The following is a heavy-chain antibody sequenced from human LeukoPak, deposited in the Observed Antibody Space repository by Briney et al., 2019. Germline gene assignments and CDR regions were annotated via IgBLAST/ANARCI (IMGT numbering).Heavy chain of an antibody. D-gene: IGHD7-27*01. CDR1: GLTFADFA. CDR2: IAGSGGRA. CDR3: AKDRATVLKGASWGMDV. J-gene: IGHJ6*02. V-gene: IGHV3-9*01. Sequence: GGSLRLSCVASGLTFADFAMNWVRQVPGKGLEWVSGIAGSGGRASFADSVKGRFTISRDNSKNSLYLQMNSLRPEDTAIYYCAKDRATVLKGASWGMDVWGQGTTVTVSS.